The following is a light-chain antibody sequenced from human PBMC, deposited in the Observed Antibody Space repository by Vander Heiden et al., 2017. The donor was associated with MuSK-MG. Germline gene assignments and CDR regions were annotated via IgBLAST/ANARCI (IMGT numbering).Light chain of an antibody. CDR2: QDS. V-gene: IGLV3-1*01. CDR3: QAWDSSTGV. CDR1: KLGDKY. J-gene: IGLJ2*01. Sequence: SYELTQPPSVSVCPGQTASLTCSGGKLGDKYACWYQQKPGQAPVLVIYQDSKRPSGIPERFSGSNSGNTATLTIRGTQAMDEADYYCQAWDSSTGVFGGGTKLTVL.